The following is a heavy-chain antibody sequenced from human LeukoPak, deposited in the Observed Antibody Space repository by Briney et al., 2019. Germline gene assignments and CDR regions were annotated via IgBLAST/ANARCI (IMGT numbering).Heavy chain of an antibody. CDR2: ISSSGSNI. Sequence: GGSLRLSCAASGFTFSSYEMNWVRQAPGKGLEWVSYISSSGSNIYYADSVKGRFTISRDNSKNTLYLQMNSLRAEDTAVYYCARRPRYSSGNNWFDPWGQGTLVTVSS. J-gene: IGHJ5*02. D-gene: IGHD6-19*01. CDR1: GFTFSSYE. V-gene: IGHV3-48*03. CDR3: ARRPRYSSGNNWFDP.